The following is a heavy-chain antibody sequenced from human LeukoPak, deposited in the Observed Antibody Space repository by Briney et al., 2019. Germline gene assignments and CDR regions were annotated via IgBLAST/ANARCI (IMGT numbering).Heavy chain of an antibody. CDR2: ISSSSSTI. Sequence: GGSLRLSCAASGFTFSSYSMNWVRQAPGKGVEWVSYISSSSSTIYYADSVKGRFTISRDNAKNSLYLQMNSLRAEDTAVYYCAELGITMIGGVWGKGTTVTISS. V-gene: IGHV3-48*04. D-gene: IGHD3-10*02. CDR3: AELGITMIGGV. CDR1: GFTFSSYS. J-gene: IGHJ6*04.